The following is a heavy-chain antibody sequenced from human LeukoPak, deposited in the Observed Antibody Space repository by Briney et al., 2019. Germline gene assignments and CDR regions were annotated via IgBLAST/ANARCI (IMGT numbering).Heavy chain of an antibody. V-gene: IGHV3-21*01. J-gene: IGHJ6*02. D-gene: IGHD2-21*02. CDR1: GFTFTSYS. CDR2: ISNRGDYI. CDR3: ARRATGGDCYSAPFCYYYGMDV. Sequence: KPGGSLRLSCSASGFTFTSYSMNWVRQAPGKGLEWVSSISNRGDYIYYADSVKGRFTISRDNAKNSLYLQMDSLRAEDTAVYYCARRATGGDCYSAPFCYYYGMDVWGQGTTVTVSS.